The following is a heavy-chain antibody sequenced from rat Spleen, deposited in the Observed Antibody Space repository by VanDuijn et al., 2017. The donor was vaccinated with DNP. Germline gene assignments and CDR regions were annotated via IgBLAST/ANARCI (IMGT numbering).Heavy chain of an antibody. Sequence: EVQLVESGGGLVQPGRSTKLSCAASGFTFSNYYMVWVRQAPTKGLEWVATFSTIGDDTFYRDSVKGRFTISRDNAKSTLYLQMNSLRSEDTATYYCTRINYGGYYYVMDAWGQGTSVTVSS. V-gene: IGHV5-25*01. CDR2: FSTIGDDT. CDR3: TRINYGGYYYVMDA. D-gene: IGHD1-11*01. J-gene: IGHJ4*01. CDR1: GFTFSNYY.